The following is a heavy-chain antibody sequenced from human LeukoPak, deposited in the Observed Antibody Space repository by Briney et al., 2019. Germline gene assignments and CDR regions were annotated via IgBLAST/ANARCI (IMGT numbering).Heavy chain of an antibody. V-gene: IGHV3-23*01. CDR3: AKGWGWSRKAKSDAFDI. CDR2: ISGSGGST. J-gene: IGHJ3*02. CDR1: GFTFSSYA. Sequence: GGSLRLPCAASGFTFSSYAMSWVRQAPGKGLEWVSAISGSGGSTYYADSVKGRFTISRDNFKNTLYLQMNSLRAEDTAVYYCAKGWGWSRKAKSDAFDIWGQGTMVTVSS. D-gene: IGHD7-27*01.